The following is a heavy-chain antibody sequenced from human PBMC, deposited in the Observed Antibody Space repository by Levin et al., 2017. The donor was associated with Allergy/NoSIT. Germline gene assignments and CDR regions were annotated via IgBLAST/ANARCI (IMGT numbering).Heavy chain of an antibody. Sequence: GESLKISCAASGFTFSSYGMHWVRQAPGRGLEWVAVMSYDGSSKNYADSVKGRFTISRDNSKNTLYLEMNSLRAEDTAVYYCAKDHDPYRGSSSWLMLNWGQGTLVTVSS. V-gene: IGHV3-30*18. J-gene: IGHJ4*02. CDR3: AKDHDPYRGSSSWLMLN. D-gene: IGHD6-13*01. CDR1: GFTFSSYG. CDR2: MSYDGSSK.